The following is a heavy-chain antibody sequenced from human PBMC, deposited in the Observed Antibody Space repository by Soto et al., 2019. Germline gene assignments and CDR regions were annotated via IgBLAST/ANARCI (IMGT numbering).Heavy chain of an antibody. CDR3: ARARGVDY. V-gene: IGHV3-7*03. CDR2: IKADGSEK. CDR1: GFTFSNHW. D-gene: IGHD3-16*01. J-gene: IGHJ4*02. Sequence: XGSLRLSCLGSGFTFSNHWMNWVRQAPGQGLEWVANIKADGSEKYYVDSVKGRFTISRDNAKNSLYLQMNSLRAEDTAVYYCARARGVDYWGQGTQVTVSS.